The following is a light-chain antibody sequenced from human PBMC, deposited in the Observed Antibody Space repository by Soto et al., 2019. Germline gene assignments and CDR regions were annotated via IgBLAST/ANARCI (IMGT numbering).Light chain of an antibody. CDR1: SGDVGGYNY. V-gene: IGLV2-11*01. J-gene: IGLJ1*01. CDR2: DVS. CDR3: CSYAVSFTLYV. Sequence: QSVLTQPRSVSGSPGQSVTISCTGTSGDVGGYNYVSWYQQHPGKAPKLMIYDVSERPSGVPDRFSGSKSGNTASLTISGLQAEDEVDYYCCSYAVSFTLYVFGTGTKVTVL.